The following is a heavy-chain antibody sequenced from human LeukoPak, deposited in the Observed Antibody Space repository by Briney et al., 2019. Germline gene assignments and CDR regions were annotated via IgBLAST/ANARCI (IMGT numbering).Heavy chain of an antibody. CDR3: AREWTNYGGIDY. CDR2: IYTSGST. J-gene: IGHJ4*02. Sequence: SQTLSLTCTVSGGSISSGSYYWSWIRQPAGKGLEWIGRIYTSGSTNYNPSLKSRVTISVDTSKNQFSLKLSSVTAADTAVYYCAREWTNYGGIDYWGQGTLVTVSS. CDR1: GGSISSGSYY. V-gene: IGHV4-61*02. D-gene: IGHD1-7*01.